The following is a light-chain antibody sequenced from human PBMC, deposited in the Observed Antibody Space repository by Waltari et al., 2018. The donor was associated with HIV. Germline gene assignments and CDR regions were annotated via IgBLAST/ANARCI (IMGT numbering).Light chain of an antibody. CDR2: AAS. J-gene: IGKJ3*01. CDR3: QESYSSPFT. CDR1: QSVSSY. Sequence: DIQMTQSPSSLSASVGDRVTITSRASQSVSSYLNWYQQKPGNAPKLLIYAASILQSGVPARFSGSGSGTYFTLTINSLQPEDFATYYCQESYSSPFTFGPVTQVDIK. V-gene: IGKV1-39*01.